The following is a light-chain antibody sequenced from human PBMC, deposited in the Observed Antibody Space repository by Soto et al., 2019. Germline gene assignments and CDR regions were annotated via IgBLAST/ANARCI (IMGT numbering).Light chain of an antibody. Sequence: QLVLTQPHSASGTPGQRVTISCSGSSSNIGTSSVHWFQQLPGTAPKLLISTTNQRPSGVPERFSGSKSGTSASLAIGGFQSEDEADYYCAAWDDSLNGHVFGTGTKLTVL. CDR1: SSNIGTSS. CDR3: AAWDDSLNGHV. CDR2: TTN. J-gene: IGLJ1*01. V-gene: IGLV1-44*01.